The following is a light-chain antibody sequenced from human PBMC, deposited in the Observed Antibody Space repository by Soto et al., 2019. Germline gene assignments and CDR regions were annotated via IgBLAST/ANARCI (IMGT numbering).Light chain of an antibody. CDR2: KAS. Sequence: DIQMTQSPSTLPASVGDRVTITCRANQSISPWLAWYQQKPGQAPNLLIYKASRLETGVPSRFSGSGSGTEFTLTINCLQPDDFATYYCQQYNSYSPLTFGGGTKVEIK. J-gene: IGKJ4*01. CDR1: QSISPW. CDR3: QQYNSYSPLT. V-gene: IGKV1-5*03.